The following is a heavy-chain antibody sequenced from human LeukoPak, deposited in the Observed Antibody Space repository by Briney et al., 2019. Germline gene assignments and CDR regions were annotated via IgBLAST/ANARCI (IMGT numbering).Heavy chain of an antibody. CDR1: GASISGSGYY. V-gene: IGHV4-61*05. CDR3: ARDTTMTNYYYYYMDV. Sequence: SETLSLTCTVSGASISGSGYYWGWIRQPPGKGLEWIGYIYYSGSTNYNPSLKSRVSISIDTSKNQFSLKLSSVTAADTAVYYCARDTTMTNYYYYYMDVWGKGTTVTISS. CDR2: IYYSGST. J-gene: IGHJ6*03. D-gene: IGHD3-22*01.